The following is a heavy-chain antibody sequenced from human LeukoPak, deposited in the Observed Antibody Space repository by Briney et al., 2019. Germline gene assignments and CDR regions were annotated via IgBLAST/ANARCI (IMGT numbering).Heavy chain of an antibody. CDR2: INHSGST. CDR3: ARWAYCSSTSCYGRYYYYYMDV. D-gene: IGHD2-2*01. Sequence: KPSETLSLTCAVYGGSFSGYYWRWIRQPPGKGLEWIGEINHSGSTNYNPSLKSRVTISVDTSKNQFSLKLSSVTAAGTAVYYCARWAYCSSTSCYGRYYYYYMDVWGKGTTVTVSS. V-gene: IGHV4-34*01. CDR1: GGSFSGYY. J-gene: IGHJ6*03.